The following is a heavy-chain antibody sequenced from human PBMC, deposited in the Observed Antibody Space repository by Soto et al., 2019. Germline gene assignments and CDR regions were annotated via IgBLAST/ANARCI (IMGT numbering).Heavy chain of an antibody. Sequence: SETLSLTCTVSGGSISSYYWSWIRQPPGKGLEWIGYIYYSGSTNYNPSLKSRVTISVDTSKNQFSLKLSSVTAADTAVYYCARAVRYYGSGSYAPLYYYGMDVWGQGTTVTVSS. CDR2: IYYSGST. V-gene: IGHV4-59*01. J-gene: IGHJ6*02. D-gene: IGHD3-10*01. CDR3: ARAVRYYGSGSYAPLYYYGMDV. CDR1: GGSISSYY.